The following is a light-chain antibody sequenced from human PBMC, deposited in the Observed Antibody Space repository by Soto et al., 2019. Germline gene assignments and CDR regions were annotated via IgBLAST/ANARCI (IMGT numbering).Light chain of an antibody. V-gene: IGLV4-69*01. CDR2: VNGDGSH. CDR3: QTWGSGIHV. CDR1: SEHSKYA. J-gene: IGLJ1*01. Sequence: QLVLTQSPSASASLGASVKLTCTLSSEHSKYAIAWHQQQPEKGPRYLMKVNGDGSHRKGDGIPDRFSGSSSGAERYLTISSLQSEDEADYYCQTWGSGIHVFGTGTKVTVL.